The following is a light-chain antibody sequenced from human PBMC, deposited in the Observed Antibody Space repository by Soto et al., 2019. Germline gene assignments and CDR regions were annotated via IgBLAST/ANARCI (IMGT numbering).Light chain of an antibody. CDR2: GAS. CDR1: QSVTSN. Sequence: EIVMTQSPATLSVSPGERATLSCRASQSVTSNLAWYQHKPGQAPRLLIYGASTRATGIPGNFSGSGSGAEFTLTISSLQSEDFAVYYCQQYETWPRTLGQGTKVEIK. CDR3: QQYETWPRT. V-gene: IGKV3-15*01. J-gene: IGKJ1*01.